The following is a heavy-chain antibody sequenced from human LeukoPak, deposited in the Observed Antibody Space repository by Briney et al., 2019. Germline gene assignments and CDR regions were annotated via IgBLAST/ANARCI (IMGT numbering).Heavy chain of an antibody. Sequence: GESLKISCKGSGYSFTSYWIGWVRQMPGKGLEWMGIIYPGDSDTRYSPSFQGQVTISADKSISTAYLQWSSLKASGTAMYYCARSAAAGTVYYYYMDVWGKGTTVTVSS. D-gene: IGHD6-13*01. J-gene: IGHJ6*03. V-gene: IGHV5-51*01. CDR3: ARSAAAGTVYYYYMDV. CDR1: GYSFTSYW. CDR2: IYPGDSDT.